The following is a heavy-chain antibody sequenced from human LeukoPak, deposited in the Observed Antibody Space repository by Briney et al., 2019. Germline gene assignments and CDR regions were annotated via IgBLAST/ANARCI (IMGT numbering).Heavy chain of an antibody. V-gene: IGHV5-51*01. CDR2: IYPGDSDT. J-gene: IGHJ5*02. Sequence: GESLKIPCKGSGYSFTSYWIGWVRPLPGKGLEWMGIIYPGDSDTRYSPSFQGQVTISPDKSISTAYLQWSSLKASDTAMYYCARLGIVVVPAATENWFDPWGQGTLVTVSS. CDR3: ARLGIVVVPAATENWFDP. CDR1: GYSFTSYW. D-gene: IGHD2-2*01.